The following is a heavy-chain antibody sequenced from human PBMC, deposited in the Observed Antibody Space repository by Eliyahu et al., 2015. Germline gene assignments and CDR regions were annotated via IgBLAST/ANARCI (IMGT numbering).Heavy chain of an antibody. CDR1: GGSXXSGGYY. CDR2: IYYSGST. CDR3: AREPLQKDAFDI. D-gene: IGHD5-24*01. J-gene: IGHJ3*02. V-gene: IGHV4-31*03. Sequence: QVQLQESGPGLVKPSQTLSLXCPVSGGSXXSGGYYWSWIRQHPGRGLEWIGYIYYSGSTYYNPSLKSRVTISVDTSKNQFSLKLSSVTAADTAVYYCAREPLQKDAFDIWGQGTMVTVSS.